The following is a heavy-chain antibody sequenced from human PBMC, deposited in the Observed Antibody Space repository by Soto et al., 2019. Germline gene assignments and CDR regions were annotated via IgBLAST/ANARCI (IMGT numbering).Heavy chain of an antibody. D-gene: IGHD3-16*01. CDR1: GGSISSSSYY. CDR2: IYYSGST. V-gene: IGHV4-39*01. Sequence: SETLSLTCTVSGGSISSSSYYWGWIRQPPGKGLEWIGSIYYSGSTYYNPSLKSRVTISVDTSKNQFSLKLSSVTAADTAVYYCARRAEGDYDYIWGTLYNWFDPWGQGTLVTVSS. J-gene: IGHJ5*02. CDR3: ARRAEGDYDYIWGTLYNWFDP.